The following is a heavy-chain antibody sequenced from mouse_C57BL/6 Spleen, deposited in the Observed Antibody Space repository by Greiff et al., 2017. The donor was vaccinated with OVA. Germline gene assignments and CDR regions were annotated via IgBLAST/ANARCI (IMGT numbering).Heavy chain of an antibody. D-gene: IGHD2-4*01. CDR1: GYSITSGYY. CDR2: ISYDGSN. V-gene: IGHV3-6*01. J-gene: IGHJ4*01. Sequence: EVQLQESGPGLVKPSQSLSLTCSVTGYSITSGYYWNWIRQFPGNKLEWMGYISYDGSNNYNPSLKNRISITRDTSKNQFFMKLNSVTTEDTATYYCARTDYDYENYAMDYWGQGTSVTVSS. CDR3: ARTDYDYENYAMDY.